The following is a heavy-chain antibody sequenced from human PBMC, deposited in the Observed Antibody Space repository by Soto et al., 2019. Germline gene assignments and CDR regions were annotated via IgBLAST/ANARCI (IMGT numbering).Heavy chain of an antibody. Sequence: EVQLVESGGCLVKPGGSLRLSCADSGFTFSFYTMTWVRQAPGKGLEWVSSISDRTAYIYYAESVKGRFTISRDNAKNSLYMQMSSRRAEDTASSYGARRLVATMAYLDYWGQGTLVTVSS. D-gene: IGHD5-12*01. J-gene: IGHJ4*02. V-gene: IGHV3-21*01. CDR1: GFTFSFYT. CDR2: ISDRTAYI. CDR3: ARRLVATMAYLDY.